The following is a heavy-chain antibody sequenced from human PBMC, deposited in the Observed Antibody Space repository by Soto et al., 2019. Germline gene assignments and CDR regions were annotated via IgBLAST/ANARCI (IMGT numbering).Heavy chain of an antibody. V-gene: IGHV4-30-4*02. CDR1: GDSISNLDYF. CDR3: ARGRYCLTGRCFPNWFDS. Sequence: SETLSLTCSVSGDSISNLDYFWAWIRQPPGQALEYIGYIYKSATTYYNPSFESRVAISVDTSKSQFSLNVTSVTAADTAVYFCARGRYCLTGRCFPNWFDSWGQGALVTRLL. CDR2: IYKSATT. D-gene: IGHD7-27*01. J-gene: IGHJ5*01.